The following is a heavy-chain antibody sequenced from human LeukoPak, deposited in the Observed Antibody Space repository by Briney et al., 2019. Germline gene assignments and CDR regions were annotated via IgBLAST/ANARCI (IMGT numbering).Heavy chain of an antibody. CDR1: GIIFSNYW. V-gene: IGHV3-74*01. J-gene: IGHJ4*02. Sequence: PGGSLRLSCAASGIIFSNYWMHWVRQAPGKGLVWVSHIIQDGSSTFYADSVRGRFTISRDNAKNTLYLQMNSLRAEDTAVCYCATDDYRGLGYWGQGTLVTVSS. D-gene: IGHD4-11*01. CDR2: IIQDGSST. CDR3: ATDDYRGLGY.